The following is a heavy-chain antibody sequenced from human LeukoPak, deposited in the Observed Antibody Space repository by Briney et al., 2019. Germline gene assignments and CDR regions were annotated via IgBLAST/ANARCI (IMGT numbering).Heavy chain of an antibody. CDR3: ARAPRGYSYRPYYYYYYYMDV. CDR1: GGTFSSYA. CDR2: IIPIFGTA. Sequence: SVKVSCKASGGTFSSYAISWVRQAPGQGLEWMGGIIPIFGTANYAQKFQGRVTITADKSTSTAYMELSSLRSEDTAVYYCARAPRGYSYRPYYYYYYYMDVWGKGTTVTVSS. J-gene: IGHJ6*03. D-gene: IGHD5-18*01. V-gene: IGHV1-69*06.